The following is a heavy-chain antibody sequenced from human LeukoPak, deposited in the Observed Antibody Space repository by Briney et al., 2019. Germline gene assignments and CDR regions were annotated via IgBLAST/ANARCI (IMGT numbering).Heavy chain of an antibody. D-gene: IGHD3-22*01. CDR3: AKDRSLDYYDSSGTSETHLDY. CDR1: GFTFSSYE. CDR2: ISSSGSTI. Sequence: RGSLRLSCAASGFTFSSYEMNWVRQAPGKGLEWVSYISSSGSTIYYADSVKGRFTISRDNSKNTLYLQMNSLRAEDTAVYYCAKDRSLDYYDSSGTSETHLDYWGQGTLVTVSS. V-gene: IGHV3-48*03. J-gene: IGHJ4*02.